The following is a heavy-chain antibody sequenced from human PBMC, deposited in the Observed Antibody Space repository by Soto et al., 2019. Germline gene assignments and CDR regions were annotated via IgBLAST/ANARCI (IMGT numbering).Heavy chain of an antibody. Sequence: QLQLQESGPGLVKPSETLSLTCTVSGGSISSSSYYWGWIRQPPGKGLEWIGSIYYSGSTYYNPSLKSRVTISVDTSKNQFSLKLSSVTAADTAVYYCARRGFLEWFTRSYYFDYWGQGTLVTVSS. J-gene: IGHJ4*02. CDR3: ARRGFLEWFTRSYYFDY. D-gene: IGHD3-3*01. CDR2: IYYSGST. V-gene: IGHV4-39*01. CDR1: GGSISSSSYY.